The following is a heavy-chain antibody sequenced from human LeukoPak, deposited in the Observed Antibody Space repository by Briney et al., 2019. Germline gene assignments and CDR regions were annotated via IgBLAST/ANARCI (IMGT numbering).Heavy chain of an antibody. V-gene: IGHV3-21*01. Sequence: GGSLRLSCAASGFTFSSYSMNWVRQAPGKGLEWVSSICCSNSYIYYADSVKGRFTISRDNSKNLLYLQMNRLRAEDTAVYCCARDISILSGYYTMGGNCFVPWGQGTLVTVSS. CDR2: ICCSNSYI. D-gene: IGHD3-3*01. CDR1: GFTFSSYS. CDR3: ARDISILSGYYTMGGNCFVP. J-gene: IGHJ5*02.